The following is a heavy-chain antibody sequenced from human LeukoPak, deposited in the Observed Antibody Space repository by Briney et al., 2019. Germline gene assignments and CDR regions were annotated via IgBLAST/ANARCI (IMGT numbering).Heavy chain of an antibody. CDR1: GFTFNTFW. V-gene: IGHV3-7*01. Sequence: GGSLRLSCAASGFTFNTFWMSWVRPAPGKGLEWVATIKEDGSERYYVDSVKGRFTISRDDAKNSLYPQVNSLRAEDTAVYFSRRRVHTRSFDYWGQGTLVTVSS. CDR3: RRRVHTRSFDY. CDR2: IKEDGSER. J-gene: IGHJ4*02. D-gene: IGHD2/OR15-2a*01.